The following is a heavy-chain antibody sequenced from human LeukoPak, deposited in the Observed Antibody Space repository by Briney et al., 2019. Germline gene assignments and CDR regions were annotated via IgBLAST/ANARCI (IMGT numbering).Heavy chain of an antibody. CDR1: GYTFTSYY. V-gene: IGHV1-46*01. Sequence: ASVTVSCKASGYTFTSYYMHWVRQAPGQGLEWMGIINPSGGSTSYAQKCQGRVTMTRDTSTSTVYMELSSLRSEDTAVYYCARAGVVPAAMRYYFDYWGQGTLVTVSS. CDR2: INPSGGST. D-gene: IGHD2-2*01. CDR3: ARAGVVPAAMRYYFDY. J-gene: IGHJ4*02.